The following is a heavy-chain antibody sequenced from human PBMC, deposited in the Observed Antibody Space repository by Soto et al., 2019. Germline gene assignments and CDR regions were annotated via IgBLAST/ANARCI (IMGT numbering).Heavy chain of an antibody. D-gene: IGHD6-13*01. Sequence: ASVKVSCKASGYTFTNYDIYWVRQASGQGPEWLGWMNPDSGNIGYGQTFQGRVTMTRNTSISTAYMELGSLRSDDTAVYYCARSRLDPDSSASWAWGQGTLVTVSS. CDR1: GYTFTNYD. J-gene: IGHJ1*01. V-gene: IGHV1-8*01. CDR3: ARSRLDPDSSASWA. CDR2: MNPDSGNI.